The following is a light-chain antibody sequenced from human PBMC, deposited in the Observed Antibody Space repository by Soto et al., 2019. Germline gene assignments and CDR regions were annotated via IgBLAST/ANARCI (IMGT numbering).Light chain of an antibody. J-gene: IGKJ1*01. Sequence: DIQMTQSPSSLSASVGDRVTITCRASQGISTWLAWYQQKRGKAPKLLIYGVSTLQSGVPSRFSGSGSGTEFTLTISSLQPDDFATYYCQHYNSYSEAFGQGTKVDI. CDR1: QGISTW. CDR3: QHYNSYSEA. CDR2: GVS. V-gene: IGKV1D-16*01.